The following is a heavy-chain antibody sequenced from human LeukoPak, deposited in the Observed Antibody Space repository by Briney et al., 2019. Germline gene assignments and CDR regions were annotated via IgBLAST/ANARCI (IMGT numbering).Heavy chain of an antibody. CDR3: ARDQGEMATIRRGAFDI. D-gene: IGHD5-24*01. V-gene: IGHV3-48*04. CDR2: ISSSSGNI. CDR1: GFTFSTYS. Sequence: PAGGSLRLSCAASGFTFSTYSMNWVRQAPGKGLAWVSYISSSSGNIYYADSVKGRFTISRDNAKNSLYLQMNSLRAEDTAVYYCARDQGEMATIRRGAFDIWGQGTLVTVSS. J-gene: IGHJ3*02.